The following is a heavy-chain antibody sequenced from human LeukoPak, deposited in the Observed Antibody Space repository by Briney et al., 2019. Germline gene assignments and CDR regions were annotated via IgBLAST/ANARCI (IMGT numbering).Heavy chain of an antibody. CDR3: ARDDYDQRSYYYGMDV. Sequence: GGSLRLSCAASGFTFSSYGMHWVRQAPGKGLEWVAVISYDGSNKYYADSVKGRFTISRDNSKNTLYLQMNSLRAEDTAVYYCARDDYDQRSYYYGMDVWGQGTTVTVSS. CDR2: ISYDGSNK. V-gene: IGHV3-30*03. J-gene: IGHJ6*02. D-gene: IGHD4-17*01. CDR1: GFTFSSYG.